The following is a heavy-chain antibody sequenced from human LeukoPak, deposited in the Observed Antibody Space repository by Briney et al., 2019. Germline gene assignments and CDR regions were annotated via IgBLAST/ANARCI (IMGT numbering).Heavy chain of an antibody. CDR2: IWYDGSNK. CDR1: GFTFSSYG. J-gene: IGHJ3*02. Sequence: GRSLRLSCAASGFTFSSYGMHWVRQAPGKGLEWVAVIWYDGSNKYYADSVKGRFTISRDNSKNTLYLQMNSLRAEDTAVYYCARGDSSGYYYVSDAFDIWGQGTMVTVSS. CDR3: ARGDSSGYYYVSDAFDI. D-gene: IGHD3-22*01. V-gene: IGHV3-33*01.